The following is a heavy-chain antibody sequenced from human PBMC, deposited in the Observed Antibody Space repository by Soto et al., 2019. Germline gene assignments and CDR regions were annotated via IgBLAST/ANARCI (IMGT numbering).Heavy chain of an antibody. CDR2: INHSGST. V-gene: IGHV4-34*01. J-gene: IGHJ4*02. Sequence: SETLSLTCAVYGGSFSGYYWSWIRQPPGKGLEWIGEINHSGSTNYNPSLKSRVTISVDTSKNQFSLKLSSVTAADTAVYYCARGYYYDSSGYYLGANFYFDYWGQGTLVTVSS. D-gene: IGHD3-22*01. CDR1: GGSFSGYY. CDR3: ARGYYYDSSGYYLGANFYFDY.